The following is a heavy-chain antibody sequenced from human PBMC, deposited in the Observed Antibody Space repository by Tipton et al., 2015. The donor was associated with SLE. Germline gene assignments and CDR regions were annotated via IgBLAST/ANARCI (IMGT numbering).Heavy chain of an antibody. Sequence: TLSLTCAVYGVSFSDYYWSWIRQPPGKGLEWIGYIYYSGSTNYNPSLKSRVTISVDTSKNQFSLKLSSVTAADTAVYYCARVRVGARGAFDIWGQGTMVTVSS. V-gene: IGHV4-59*01. D-gene: IGHD1-26*01. CDR3: ARVRVGARGAFDI. CDR2: IYYSGST. J-gene: IGHJ3*02. CDR1: GVSFSDYY.